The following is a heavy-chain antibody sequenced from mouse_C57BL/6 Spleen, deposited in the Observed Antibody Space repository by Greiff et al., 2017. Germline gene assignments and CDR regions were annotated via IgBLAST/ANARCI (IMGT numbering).Heavy chain of an antibody. CDR3: AREGAYYSNCGY. CDR2: INPSSGYT. Sequence: QVQLQQSGAELARPGASVKMSCKASGYTFTSYTMHWVKQRPGQGLEWIGYINPSSGYTKYNQKFKDKATLTADKSSSTAYMQLSSLTSEDSAVYYCAREGAYYSNCGYWGQGTTLTVSS. V-gene: IGHV1-4*01. D-gene: IGHD2-5*01. J-gene: IGHJ2*01. CDR1: GYTFTSYT.